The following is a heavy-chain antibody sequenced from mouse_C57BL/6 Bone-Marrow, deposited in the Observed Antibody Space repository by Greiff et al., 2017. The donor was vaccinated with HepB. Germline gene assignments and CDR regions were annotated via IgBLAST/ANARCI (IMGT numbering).Heavy chain of an antibody. CDR1: GFTFSDYG. Sequence: EVQGVESGGGLVQPGGSLKLSCAASGFTFSDYGMAWVRQAPRKGPEWVAFISNLAYSIYYADTVTGRFTISRENAKNTLYLEMSSLRSEDTAMYYCARSNWEGDYFDYWGQGTTLTVSS. J-gene: IGHJ2*01. CDR3: ARSNWEGDYFDY. V-gene: IGHV5-15*01. CDR2: ISNLAYSI. D-gene: IGHD4-1*01.